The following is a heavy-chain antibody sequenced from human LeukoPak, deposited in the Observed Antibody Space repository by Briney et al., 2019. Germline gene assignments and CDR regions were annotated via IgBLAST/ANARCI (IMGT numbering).Heavy chain of an antibody. D-gene: IGHD6-19*01. J-gene: IGHJ5*02. V-gene: IGHV3-23*01. CDR2: ISGSGGST. CDR3: AKRSSGWYGDNWFDP. Sequence: GGSLRLSCAASEFTFSSYAMSWVRQAPGKGLEWVSAISGSGGSTYYADSVKGRFTISRDNSKNTLYLQMNSLRAEDTAVYYCAKRSSGWYGDNWFDPWGQGTLVTVSS. CDR1: EFTFSSYA.